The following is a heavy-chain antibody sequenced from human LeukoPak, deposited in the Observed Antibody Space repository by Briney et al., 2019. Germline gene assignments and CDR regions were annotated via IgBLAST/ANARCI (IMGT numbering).Heavy chain of an antibody. J-gene: IGHJ4*02. V-gene: IGHV3-64*01. D-gene: IGHD2-21*02. CDR3: ARALVVTAIHWGYFDY. CDR2: ISSNGGST. Sequence: GGSLRLSCAASGFTFSSYGMHWVRQAPGKGLEYVSAISSNGGSTYYANSVKGRFTISRDNSKNTLYLQMGSLRAEDMAVYYCARALVVTAIHWGYFDYWGQGTLVTVSS. CDR1: GFTFSSYG.